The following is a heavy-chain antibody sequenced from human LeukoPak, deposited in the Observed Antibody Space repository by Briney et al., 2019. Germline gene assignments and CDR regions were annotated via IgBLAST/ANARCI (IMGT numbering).Heavy chain of an antibody. J-gene: IGHJ2*01. CDR2: IYYSGST. CDR1: GGSISSGGYS. V-gene: IGHV4-30-4*07. D-gene: IGHD6-13*01. CDR3: ARVYYSSSYDYWYFDL. Sequence: SQTLSLTCAVPGGSISSGGYSWSWIRQPPGKGLEWIGYIYYSGSTNYNPSLKSRVTISVDTSKNQFSLKLSSVTAADTAVYYCARVYYSSSYDYWYFDLWGRGTLVTVSS.